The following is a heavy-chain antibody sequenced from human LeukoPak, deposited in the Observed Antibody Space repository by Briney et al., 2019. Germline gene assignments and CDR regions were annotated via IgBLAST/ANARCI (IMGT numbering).Heavy chain of an antibody. V-gene: IGHV1-24*01. D-gene: IGHD3-10*01. J-gene: IGHJ4*02. Sequence: ASEKVSCKVSGYTLTELSMHWVRQAPGKGREWMGGFDPEDGETIYAQKFQGRVTMTEATSTDTAYMELSSLRSEDTAVYYCATAGHYGSGSPTLDYWGQGTLVTVSS. CDR2: FDPEDGET. CDR3: ATAGHYGSGSPTLDY. CDR1: GYTLTELS.